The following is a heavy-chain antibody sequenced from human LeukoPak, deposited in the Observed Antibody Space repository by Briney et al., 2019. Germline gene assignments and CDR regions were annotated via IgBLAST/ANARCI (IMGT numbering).Heavy chain of an antibody. V-gene: IGHV3-30*04. D-gene: IGHD2-15*01. CDR2: ISYDGSNK. J-gene: IGHJ4*02. CDR1: GFTFSSYA. Sequence: GRSLRLSCAASGFTFSSYAMHWVRQAPGKGLEWVAVISYDGSNKYYADSVKGRFTISRDNSKNTLYLQMNSLRAEDTAVYYCARDDRYRSGGSCFARSHNFDYWGQGTLVTVSS. CDR3: ARDDRYRSGGSCFARSHNFDY.